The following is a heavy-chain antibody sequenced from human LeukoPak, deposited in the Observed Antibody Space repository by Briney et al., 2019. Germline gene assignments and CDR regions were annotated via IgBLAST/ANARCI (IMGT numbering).Heavy chain of an antibody. Sequence: SETLSLTCTVSGGSINSYYWSWIRQPAGKGLEWIGRIYTSGSTNYNPSLKSRVTMSVDTSKNQFSLKLSSVTAADTAVYYCARDLIISDYYYGMDVWGQGTTVTVSS. CDR2: IYTSGST. D-gene: IGHD3-16*01. CDR3: ARDLIISDYYYGMDV. CDR1: GGSINSYY. J-gene: IGHJ6*02. V-gene: IGHV4-4*07.